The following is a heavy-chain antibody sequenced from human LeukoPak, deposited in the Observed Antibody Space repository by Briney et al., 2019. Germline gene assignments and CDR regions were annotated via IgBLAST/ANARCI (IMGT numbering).Heavy chain of an antibody. CDR3: ARGGPSYYGSGSPFDY. CDR2: ISSSSSYI. D-gene: IGHD3-10*01. CDR1: GFTFSSYS. Sequence: GGSLRLSCAASGFTFSSYSMNWVRQAPGKGLEWVSSISSSSSYIYYADSVKGRFTISRDNAKNSLYLQMNSLRAEDTAVYYCARGGPSYYGSGSPFDYWGQGTLVTVSS. V-gene: IGHV3-21*04. J-gene: IGHJ4*02.